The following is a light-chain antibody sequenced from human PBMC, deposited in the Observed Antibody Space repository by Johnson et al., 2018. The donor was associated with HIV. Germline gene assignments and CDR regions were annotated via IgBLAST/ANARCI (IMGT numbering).Light chain of an antibody. CDR1: SSNIGNSY. CDR2: DNN. J-gene: IGLJ1*01. V-gene: IGLV1-51*01. CDR3: GTWDSSLSAVYG. Sequence: QAVLTQPPSVSAAPGQKVTISCSGSSSNIGNSYVSWYQQLPGTAPKLLIYDNNKRPSGIPDRFSGSKSGTSATLGITGLQTGDEADYYCGTWDSSLSAVYGFGTGTKVTVL.